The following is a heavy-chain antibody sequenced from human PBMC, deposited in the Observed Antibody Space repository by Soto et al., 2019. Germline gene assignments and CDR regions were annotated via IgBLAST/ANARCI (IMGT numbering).Heavy chain of an antibody. Sequence: EVQLVESGGGLAQPGGSLRLSCAASGFTFSDYAMNWVRQAPGKGLEWVSYITSGSSTIYYADSVKGRFTISRDNAKNSLYLQMNSLRDEDTAVYYCARERVLVRVAGTPTYYYYGMDVWGQGTTVTVSS. CDR2: ITSGSSTI. V-gene: IGHV3-48*02. CDR3: ARERVLVRVAGTPTYYYYGMDV. J-gene: IGHJ6*02. D-gene: IGHD2-15*01. CDR1: GFTFSDYA.